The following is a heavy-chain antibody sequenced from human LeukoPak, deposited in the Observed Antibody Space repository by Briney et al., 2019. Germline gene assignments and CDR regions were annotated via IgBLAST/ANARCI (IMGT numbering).Heavy chain of an antibody. CDR3: ARDGEGIAAAGIIDY. J-gene: IGHJ4*02. D-gene: IGHD6-13*01. Sequence: GASVKVSCKASGYTFTSYGISWVRQAPGQGLEWMGWISAYNGNTNYAQKLQGRVTMTTDTSTSTAYMELRSLRSDDTAVYYCARDGEGIAAAGIIDYGGRGTLVTVSS. CDR2: ISAYNGNT. CDR1: GYTFTSYG. V-gene: IGHV1-18*01.